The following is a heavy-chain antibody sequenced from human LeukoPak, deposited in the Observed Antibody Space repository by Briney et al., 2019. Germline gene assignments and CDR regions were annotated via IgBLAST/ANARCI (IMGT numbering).Heavy chain of an antibody. CDR3: ARYQHCGGDCYPLDF. Sequence: PGGSLRLSCAASGFTLSTYYMSWVRQAPGKGLEFVANIKQDGSQQSYVKSVEGRFAISRDNAKNSLYLQMNGLRAEDTAIYYCARYQHCGGDCYPLDFWGQGTLVTVSS. CDR2: IKQDGSQQ. V-gene: IGHV3-7*01. J-gene: IGHJ4*02. CDR1: GFTLSTYY. D-gene: IGHD2-21*02.